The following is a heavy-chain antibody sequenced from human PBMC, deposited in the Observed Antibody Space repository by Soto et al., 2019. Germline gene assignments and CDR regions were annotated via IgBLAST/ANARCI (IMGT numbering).Heavy chain of an antibody. CDR1: GFTFSSYG. J-gene: IGHJ4*02. D-gene: IGHD5-18*01. V-gene: IGHV3-33*01. CDR2: IWYDGSNK. Sequence: QVQLVESGGGVVQPGRSLRLSCAASGFTFSSYGMHWVRQATGKGREWVAIIWYDGSNKYYADSVKGRFTISRDNYKNTLSPQMYRLSAEDTAVYYCARARGDTAMVSRDWGQGTLVTVSS. CDR3: ARARGDTAMVSRD.